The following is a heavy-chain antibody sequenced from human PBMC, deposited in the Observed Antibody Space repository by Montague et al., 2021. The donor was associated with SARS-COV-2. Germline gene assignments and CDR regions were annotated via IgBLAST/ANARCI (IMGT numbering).Heavy chain of an antibody. V-gene: IGHV3-66*01. J-gene: IGHJ6*02. CDR2: IFGGGST. CDR1: GFTVSRNY. D-gene: IGHD1-26*01. Sequence: SLRLSCAASGFTVSRNYMGWVRQAPGKGLEWVSVIFGGGSTNYADSVKGRFTISRDISQNTLYLQMNSLRAEDMAVYYCAKGGTSYFYGMDVWGQGTRSPSP. CDR3: AKGGTSYFYGMDV.